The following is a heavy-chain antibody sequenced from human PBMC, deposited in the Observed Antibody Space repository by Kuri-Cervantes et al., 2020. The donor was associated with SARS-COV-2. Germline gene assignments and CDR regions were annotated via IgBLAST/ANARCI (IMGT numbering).Heavy chain of an antibody. CDR1: GFTFSSYW. Sequence: GESLKISCAASGFTFSSYWMSWVRQAPGKGLEWVSSISSSSSYIYYADSVKGRFTISRDDAKSSVYLQMNSLRGEDTAVYYCARDLRMGKSLDYWGQGTLVTVSS. D-gene: IGHD3-16*01. CDR3: ARDLRMGKSLDY. CDR2: ISSSSSYI. J-gene: IGHJ4*02. V-gene: IGHV3-21*06.